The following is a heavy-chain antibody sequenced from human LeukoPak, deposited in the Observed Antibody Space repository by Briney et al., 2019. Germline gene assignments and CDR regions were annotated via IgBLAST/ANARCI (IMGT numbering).Heavy chain of an antibody. V-gene: IGHV4-61*02. CDR1: GGSISSGSYY. D-gene: IGHD6-13*01. J-gene: IGHJ6*03. CDR3: ARAATVTYSSNSYYYYYYMDV. CDR2: IYTSGST. Sequence: PSETLSLTCTVSGGSISSGSYYWSWIRQPAGKGLEWIGRIYTSGSTNYNPSLKSRVTMSVDTSKNQFSLRVISVTAADTAVYYCARAATVTYSSNSYYYYYYMDVWGKGTTVTVSS.